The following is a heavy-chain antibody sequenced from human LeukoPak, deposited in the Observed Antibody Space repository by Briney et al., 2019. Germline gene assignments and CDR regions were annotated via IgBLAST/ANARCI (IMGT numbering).Heavy chain of an antibody. D-gene: IGHD6-19*01. CDR1: GYTFTNCY. Sequence: ASVKVSCKASGYTFTNCYIHWVRQAPGQGLEWMGIINPTGGSTTYAQKFQGRVTMTRDTSTSTVYMDLSSLRFEDTAVYYCARANFEAVAGTYRYYGMDVWGQGTTDTVSS. CDR3: ARANFEAVAGTYRYYGMDV. CDR2: INPTGGST. J-gene: IGHJ6*02. V-gene: IGHV1-46*01.